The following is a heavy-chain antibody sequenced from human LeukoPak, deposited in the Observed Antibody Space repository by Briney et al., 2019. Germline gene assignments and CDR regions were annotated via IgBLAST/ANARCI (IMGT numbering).Heavy chain of an antibody. CDR1: GFTLSSYW. CDR2: IKGDESAK. J-gene: IGHJ4*02. V-gene: IGHV3-7*01. Sequence: HPGGSLRLSCAASGFTLSSYWMTWIRQAPGKGLEWVANIKGDESAKYYVDSVKGRFTISRDNAYNLLYLQMNSLRAEDTAVYYCARDRIAAAGTDYDYWGQGALVTVSS. D-gene: IGHD6-13*01. CDR3: ARDRIAAAGTDYDY.